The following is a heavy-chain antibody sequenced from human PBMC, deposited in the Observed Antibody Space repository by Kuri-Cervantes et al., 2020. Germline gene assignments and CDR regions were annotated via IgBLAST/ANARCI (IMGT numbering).Heavy chain of an antibody. Sequence: GSLRLSCTVSGGSISSSSYYWGWIRQPPGKGLEWIGSIYYSGSTYYNPSLKSRVTISVDGSKNQFSLKLSSVTAADTAVYYCARDATNYDYVWGSYRTYGMDVWGQGTTVTVSS. CDR3: ARDATNYDYVWGSYRTYGMDV. CDR2: IYYSGST. V-gene: IGHV4-39*07. CDR1: GGSISSSSYY. J-gene: IGHJ6*02. D-gene: IGHD3-16*02.